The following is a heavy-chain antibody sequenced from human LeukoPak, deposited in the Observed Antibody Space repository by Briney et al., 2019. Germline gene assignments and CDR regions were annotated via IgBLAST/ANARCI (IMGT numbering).Heavy chain of an antibody. J-gene: IGHJ6*02. D-gene: IGHD2-8*01. CDR2: ISGSGRNT. Sequence: PGGSLRLSCAASGFTFSSYAMSWVRQAPGKGLEWVSAISGSGRNTHYADSVKGRFTISRDNSRNTQFLQMNSLRAEDTAVYYCARGIGYCNNGVCIDYYYYGMDVWGQGTTVTVSS. CDR3: ARGIGYCNNGVCIDYYYYGMDV. CDR1: GFTFSSYA. V-gene: IGHV3-23*01.